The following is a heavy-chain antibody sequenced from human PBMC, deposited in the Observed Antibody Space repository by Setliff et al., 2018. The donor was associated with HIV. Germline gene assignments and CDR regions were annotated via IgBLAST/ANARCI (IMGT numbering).Heavy chain of an antibody. CDR1: EFTFSSYA. CDR2: IQSDGSRT. V-gene: IGHV3-NL1*01. Sequence: GGSLRLSCATSEFTFSSYAMGWVRQAPERGPEWVSVIQSDGSRTSYSDSVRGRFTISRDNSKNTVFLQMNSLRVDDSALYYCTRPYYYASGSYDYWGQGTLVTVSS. D-gene: IGHD3-10*01. CDR3: TRPYYYASGSYDY. J-gene: IGHJ4*02.